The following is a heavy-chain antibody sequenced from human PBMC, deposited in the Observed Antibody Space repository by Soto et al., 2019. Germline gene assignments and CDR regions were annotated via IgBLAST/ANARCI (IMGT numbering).Heavy chain of an antibody. J-gene: IGHJ4*02. CDR2: IYYSGST. CDR1: GGSISSGGYY. CDR3: ARALLDLTSCYACFDY. Sequence: PSETLSLTCTVSGGSISSGGYYWSWIRQHPGKGLEWIGYIYYSGSTYYNPSLKSRVTISVDTSKNQFSLKLSSVTAADTAVYYCARALLDLTSCYACFDYWGQGTLVTVSS. D-gene: IGHD2-2*01. V-gene: IGHV4-31*03.